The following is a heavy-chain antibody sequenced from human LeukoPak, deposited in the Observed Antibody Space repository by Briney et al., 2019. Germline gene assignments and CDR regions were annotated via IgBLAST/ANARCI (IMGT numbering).Heavy chain of an antibody. J-gene: IGHJ6*03. Sequence: SVKVSSKASGGTFSSYAISWVRQAPGQGLEWMGGIIPIFGTANYAQKFQGRVTITADESTSTAYMELSSLRSEDTAVYYCASQYQLLYEYYYMDVWGKGTTVTVSS. CDR2: IIPIFGTA. D-gene: IGHD2-2*02. V-gene: IGHV1-69*13. CDR3: ASQYQLLYEYYYMDV. CDR1: GGTFSSYA.